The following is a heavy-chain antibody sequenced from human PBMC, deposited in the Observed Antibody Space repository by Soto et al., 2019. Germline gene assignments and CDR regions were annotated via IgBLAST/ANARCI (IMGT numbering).Heavy chain of an antibody. CDR3: ARDFLESVTDHLNWFDP. J-gene: IGHJ5*02. V-gene: IGHV1-69*04. Sequence: ASVKVSCKASGGTFSSYTISWVRQAPGQGLEWMGRIIPILGIANYAQKFQGRVTITADKSTSTAYMELSSLRSEDTAVYYCARDFLESVTDHLNWFDPWGQGTLVTVSS. D-gene: IGHD3-3*01. CDR1: GGTFSSYT. CDR2: IIPILGIA.